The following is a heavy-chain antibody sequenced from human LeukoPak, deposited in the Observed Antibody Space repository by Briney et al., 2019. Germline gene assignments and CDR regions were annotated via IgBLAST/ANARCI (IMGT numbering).Heavy chain of an antibody. J-gene: IGHJ4*02. Sequence: GGSLRLSCAASGFTFSNAWMSWVRQAPGKGLEWVGRIKSKTDCEKTDYAGPVKGRFTISRDDSKNTLYLQMNSLKTEDTAVYYCTTPYYGDYDYWGQGTLVTVSS. CDR2: IKSKTDCEKT. CDR3: TTPYYGDYDY. V-gene: IGHV3-15*01. CDR1: GFTFSNAW. D-gene: IGHD4-17*01.